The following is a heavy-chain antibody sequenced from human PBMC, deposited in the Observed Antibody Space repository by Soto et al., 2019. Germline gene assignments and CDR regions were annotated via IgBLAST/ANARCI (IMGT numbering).Heavy chain of an antibody. D-gene: IGHD6-13*01. CDR1: GGSISTSNW. Sequence: QVQLQESGPGLVKPSGTLSLTCAVSGGSISTSNWWSWVRQPPGKGLEWIGEVYRTGSTNYNPSLESRVIVSVDKSKNQFSLKLTSVTAADTAVYYCARARATIAAAAIFDCWGHGTLVTVSS. V-gene: IGHV4-4*02. CDR2: VYRTGST. J-gene: IGHJ4*01. CDR3: ARARATIAAAAIFDC.